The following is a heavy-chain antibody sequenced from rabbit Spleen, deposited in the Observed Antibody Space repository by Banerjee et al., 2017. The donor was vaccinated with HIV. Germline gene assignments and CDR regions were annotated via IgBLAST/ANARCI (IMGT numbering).Heavy chain of an antibody. J-gene: IGHJ6*01. CDR1: GVSFSSSYR. D-gene: IGHD1-1*01. CDR2: ISTGDGST. CDR3: ARDTSSSFSSYGMDL. V-gene: IGHV1S45*01. Sequence: QEQLVESGGGLVQPGGSLTLTCIASGVSFSSSYRMCWVRQAPGKGLEWIACISTGDGSTYYATWAKGRFTCSKTSSTTVTLQMTRLTAADTATYFCARDTSSSFSSYGMDLWGQGTLVTVS.